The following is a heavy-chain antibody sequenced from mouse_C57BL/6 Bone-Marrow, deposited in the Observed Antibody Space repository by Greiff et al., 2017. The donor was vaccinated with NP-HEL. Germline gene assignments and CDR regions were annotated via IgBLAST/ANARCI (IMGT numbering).Heavy chain of an antibody. CDR2: IWGDGST. V-gene: IGHV2-3*01. D-gene: IGHD2-5*01. Sequence: VKLMESGPGLVAPSQCLSITCTVSGFSFTSYGVSWVRQPPGKGLEWLGVIWGDGSTNSHSAPISRLSISKDNSKSQVVLKLNSLQTDDTATYYCAKPKSNYLYWYFGVWGTGTTVTVSS. CDR1: GFSFTSYG. CDR3: AKPKSNYLYWYFGV. J-gene: IGHJ1*03.